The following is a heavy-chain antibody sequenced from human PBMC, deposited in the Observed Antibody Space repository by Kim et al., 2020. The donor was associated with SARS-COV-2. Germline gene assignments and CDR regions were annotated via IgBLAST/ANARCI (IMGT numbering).Heavy chain of an antibody. J-gene: IGHJ5*02. CDR3: ARARTYYYGSGSYAWFDP. Sequence: KGRFTISRDNSKNTLYLQMNSLRAEDTAVYYCARARTYYYGSGSYAWFDPWGQGTLVTVSS. V-gene: IGHV3-53*01. D-gene: IGHD3-10*01.